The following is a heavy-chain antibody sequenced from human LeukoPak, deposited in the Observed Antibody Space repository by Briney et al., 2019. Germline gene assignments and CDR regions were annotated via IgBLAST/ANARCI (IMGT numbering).Heavy chain of an antibody. CDR3: AEGDGYNQGWFDP. D-gene: IGHD5-24*01. Sequence: PSETLSLTCTVSGGSISSSSYYWGWIRQPPGKGLEWIGSIYYSGSTYYNPSLKSRVTISVDTSKNQFSLKLSSVTAADTAVYYCAEGDGYNQGWFDPWGQGTLVTVSS. CDR1: GGSISSSSYY. J-gene: IGHJ5*02. V-gene: IGHV4-39*07. CDR2: IYYSGST.